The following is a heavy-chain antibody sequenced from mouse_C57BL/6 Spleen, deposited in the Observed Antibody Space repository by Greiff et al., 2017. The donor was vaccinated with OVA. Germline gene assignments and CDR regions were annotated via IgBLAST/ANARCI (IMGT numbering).Heavy chain of an antibody. CDR2: IWGGGST. D-gene: IGHD2-2*01. CDR1: GFSLTSYG. J-gene: IGHJ1*03. Sequence: VKLMESGPGLVAPSQSLSITCTVSGFSLTSYGVDWVRQPPGKGLEWLGVIWGGGSTNYNSALMSILSISKDNSKSQVFLKMNSLQTDDTAMDYGAKRGVTTRGGYFDVWGTGTTVTVSA. CDR3: AKRGVTTRGGYFDV. V-gene: IGHV2-9*01.